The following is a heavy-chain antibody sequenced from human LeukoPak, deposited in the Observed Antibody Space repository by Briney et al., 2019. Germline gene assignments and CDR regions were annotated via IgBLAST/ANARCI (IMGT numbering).Heavy chain of an antibody. Sequence: PGGSLRLSCAASGFTFSTYGMHWVRQAPGKGLEWVSFIRYDGTNKYYVDSVKGRFTISRDNSRNTTYLQMNSLGAEDTATYYCATGLATVTPPSQVYWGQGTLVIVSS. CDR1: GFTFSTYG. J-gene: IGHJ4*02. CDR3: ATGLATVTPPSQVY. CDR2: IRYDGTNK. D-gene: IGHD4-17*01. V-gene: IGHV3-30*02.